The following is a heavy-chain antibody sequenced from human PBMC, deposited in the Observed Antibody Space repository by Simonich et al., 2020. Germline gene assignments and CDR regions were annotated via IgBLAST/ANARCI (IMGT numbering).Heavy chain of an antibody. CDR1: GFTFSSYA. J-gene: IGHJ5*02. Sequence: EVQLLESGGGLVQPGGSLRLSCAASGFTFSSYAMSWVRQAPGKGREWVAAIRGKGGSTYYADSVKGRFTISRDNSKNTLYLQMNSLRAEDTAVYYCAKDSSLVGATDWFDPWGQGTLVTVSS. CDR3: AKDSSLVGATDWFDP. V-gene: IGHV3-23*01. CDR2: IRGKGGST. D-gene: IGHD1-26*01.